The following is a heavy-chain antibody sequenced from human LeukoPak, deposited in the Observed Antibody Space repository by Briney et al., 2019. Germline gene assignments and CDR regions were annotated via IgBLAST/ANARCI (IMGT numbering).Heavy chain of an antibody. V-gene: IGHV3-23*01. CDR1: GFTFSSCA. Sequence: GGSLRLSCAASGFTFSSCAMNWVRQAPGRGLEWVSAIRGSGDNTYYADSVRGRFTISRDNSKSTLYLQMNSLRAEDTAVYYCARDAGYYDSSGYHYWGQGTLVTVSS. J-gene: IGHJ4*02. D-gene: IGHD3-22*01. CDR2: IRGSGDNT. CDR3: ARDAGYYDSSGYHY.